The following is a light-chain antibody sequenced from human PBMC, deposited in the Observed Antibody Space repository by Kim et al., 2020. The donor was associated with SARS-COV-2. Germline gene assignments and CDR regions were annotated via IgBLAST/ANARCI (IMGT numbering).Light chain of an antibody. V-gene: IGKV3-15*01. CDR2: AAS. CDR3: QQYNNWPYT. J-gene: IGKJ2*01. Sequence: SVSPGERDTLPCRASQSVSSNLAWYQQKPGQAPRLLIYAASTRATGIPARFSGSGSGTEFTLTIRSLQSEDFAVYYCQQYNNWPYTFGQGTKLEI. CDR1: QSVSSN.